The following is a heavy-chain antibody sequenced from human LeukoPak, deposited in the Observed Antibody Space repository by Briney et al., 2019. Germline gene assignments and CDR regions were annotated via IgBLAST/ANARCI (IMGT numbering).Heavy chain of an antibody. J-gene: IGHJ4*02. CDR2: IWYDGSNE. CDR3: ARDRGTNGINDRGYFDF. Sequence: GGSLRLSCAASGFTFSSYGMHWVRQAPGKGLEWVAIIWYDGSNEYYVDSVRGRFTISRDNSRNTLYLQMSSLRAEDTAVYYCARDRGTNGINDRGYFDFWGQGTLVTVSS. V-gene: IGHV3-33*01. CDR1: GFTFSSYG. D-gene: IGHD1-1*01.